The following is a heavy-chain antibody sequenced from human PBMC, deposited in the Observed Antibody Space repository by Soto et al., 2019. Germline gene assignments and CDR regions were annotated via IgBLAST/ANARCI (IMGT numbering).Heavy chain of an antibody. D-gene: IGHD2-15*01. CDR3: ASISLLGYCSGGSCYDHDAFDI. CDR2: MNPNSGNT. CDR1: GYTFTSYD. V-gene: IGHV1-8*01. Sequence: ASVKVSCKASGYTFTSYDINWVRQATGQGLEWMGWMNPNSGNTGYAQKFQGRVTMTRNTSISTAYMELSSLRSEDTAVYYCASISLLGYCSGGSCYDHDAFDIWGQGTMVTVSS. J-gene: IGHJ3*02.